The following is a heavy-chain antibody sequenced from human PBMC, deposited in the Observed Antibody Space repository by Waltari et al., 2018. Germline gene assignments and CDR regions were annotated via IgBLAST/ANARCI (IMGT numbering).Heavy chain of an antibody. D-gene: IGHD5-12*01. CDR1: EFTFNW. CDR2: INTEGTST. Sequence: EVQLVEYGGGLVQRGGSLRLAGVASEFTFNWMHWVRQVPGQGLVWVSRINTEGTSTSYADSVKGRFTISRDNAKNTLYLQMNSLRVEDTAVYFCAAPGGNDLEYLQHWGQGTLVTVSS. CDR3: AAPGGNDLEYLQH. V-gene: IGHV3-74*01. J-gene: IGHJ1*01.